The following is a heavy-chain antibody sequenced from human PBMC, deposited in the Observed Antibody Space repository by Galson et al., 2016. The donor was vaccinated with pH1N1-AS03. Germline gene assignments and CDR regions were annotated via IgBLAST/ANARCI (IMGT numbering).Heavy chain of an antibody. J-gene: IGHJ4*02. CDR2: IFYSGST. CDR3: ARLDSSGWYSVDY. CDR1: GFTFSIYA. V-gene: IGHV4-59*08. Sequence: LRLSCAASGFTFSIYAMHWVRQAPGKGLEWIGYIFYSGSTFYNASLKSRVTISVDTSKNQFSLKLRSVTAADTAVYYCARLDSSGWYSVDYWGQGNMVIVSS. D-gene: IGHD6-19*01.